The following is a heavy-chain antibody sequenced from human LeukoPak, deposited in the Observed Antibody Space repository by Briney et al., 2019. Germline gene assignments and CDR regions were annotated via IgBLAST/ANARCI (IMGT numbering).Heavy chain of an antibody. J-gene: IGHJ6*02. Sequence: ASVKVSCKASGYTFTSYGISWVRQAPGQGLEWMGWISAYNGNTNYAQKLQGRVTITTDTSTSTAYMELRSLRSDDTAVYYCARDPPRYSSGWYWVGYYYGMDVWGQGTTVTVSS. CDR1: GYTFTSYG. V-gene: IGHV1-18*01. CDR3: ARDPPRYSSGWYWVGYYYGMDV. D-gene: IGHD6-19*01. CDR2: ISAYNGNT.